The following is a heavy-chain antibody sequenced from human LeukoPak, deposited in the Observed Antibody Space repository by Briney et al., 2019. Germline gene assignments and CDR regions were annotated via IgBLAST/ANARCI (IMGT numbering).Heavy chain of an antibody. CDR1: GFTVSSNY. J-gene: IGHJ4*02. Sequence: PGGSLRLSCAASGFTVSSNYMSWVRQAPGKGLEWVSVIYSGGSTYYADSVKGRFTISRDKTKNTLYLQMNSLRAEDTAVYYCAKSAYYDASGYYREYYFDYWGQGTLVTVSS. CDR3: AKSAYYDASGYYREYYFDY. D-gene: IGHD3-22*01. CDR2: IYSGGST. V-gene: IGHV3-53*01.